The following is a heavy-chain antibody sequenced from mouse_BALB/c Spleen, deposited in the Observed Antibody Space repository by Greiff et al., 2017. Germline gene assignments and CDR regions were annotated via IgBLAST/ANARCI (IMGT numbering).Heavy chain of an antibody. V-gene: IGHV3-2*02. J-gene: IGHJ3*01. D-gene: IGHD2-13*01. CDR1: GYSITSDYA. CDR3: ARADDGDAY. CDR2: ISYSGST. Sequence: VKLQQSGPGLVKPSQSLSLTCNVTGYSITSDYAWNLIRQFPGNKLEWMFYISYSGSTSYNPSLKSRISITRDTSKNQFFLQLNSVTTEDTATYYCARADDGDAYWGQGTLVTVSA.